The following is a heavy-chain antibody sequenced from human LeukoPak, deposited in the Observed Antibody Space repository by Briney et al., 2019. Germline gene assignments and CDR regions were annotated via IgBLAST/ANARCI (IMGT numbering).Heavy chain of an antibody. CDR3: ARDWGFYDYVWGSYRGFDY. CDR1: GGTFSSYA. J-gene: IGHJ4*02. Sequence: SVKVSCKASGGTFSSYAISWVRQAPGQGLEWMGGIIPIFGTANYAQKFQGRVTITADKSTSTAYMELSSLRSEDTAVYYCARDWGFYDYVWGSYRGFDYWGQGTLVTVSS. CDR2: IIPIFGTA. D-gene: IGHD3-16*02. V-gene: IGHV1-69*06.